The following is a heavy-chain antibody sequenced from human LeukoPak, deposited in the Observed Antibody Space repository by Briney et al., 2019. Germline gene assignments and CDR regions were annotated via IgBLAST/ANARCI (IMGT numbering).Heavy chain of an antibody. V-gene: IGHV1-2*02. J-gene: IGHJ4*02. CDR2: INHNNGGT. D-gene: IGHD1-26*01. CDR1: GYTFSVDY. Sequence: ASVNVSFTASGYTFSVDYIHWMRQAPGQGQEWMGWINHNNGGTNYARKFQGRVTMTRDTSITTTYMELISLRSDDTAVYYCARGGPKPIMGAADCWGQGTLVTVSS. CDR3: ARGGPKPIMGAADC.